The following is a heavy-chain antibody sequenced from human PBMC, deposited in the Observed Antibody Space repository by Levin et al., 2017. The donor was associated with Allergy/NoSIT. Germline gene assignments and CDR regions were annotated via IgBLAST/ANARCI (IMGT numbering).Heavy chain of an antibody. CDR2: ISSSGSTI. CDR3: ARQLGNFWSGYNYFDY. Sequence: GGSLRLSCAASGFTFSSYEMNWVRQAPGKGLEWVSYISSSGSTIYYADSVKGRFTISRDNAKNSLYLQMNSLRAENTAVYYCARQLGNFWSGYNYFDYWGQGTLVTVSS. V-gene: IGHV3-48*03. D-gene: IGHD3-3*01. J-gene: IGHJ4*02. CDR1: GFTFSSYE.